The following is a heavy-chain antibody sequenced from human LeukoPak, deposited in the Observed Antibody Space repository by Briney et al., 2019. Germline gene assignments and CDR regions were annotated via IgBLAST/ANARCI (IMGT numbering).Heavy chain of an antibody. D-gene: IGHD6-13*01. Sequence: GESLKISCKGSGHSFTNYWIGWVRQMPGKGLQWLGIIYPGDSDTKYSPSFQGQVTFSVDKSISTAYLHWSSLKASDTAMYYCVRHDSSSPDYWGQGTLVTVSS. V-gene: IGHV5-51*01. CDR1: GHSFTNYW. J-gene: IGHJ4*02. CDR3: VRHDSSSPDY. CDR2: IYPGDSDT.